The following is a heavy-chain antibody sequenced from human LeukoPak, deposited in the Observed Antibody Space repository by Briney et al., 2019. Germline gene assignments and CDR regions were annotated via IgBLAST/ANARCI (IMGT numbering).Heavy chain of an antibody. J-gene: IGHJ4*02. CDR3: AKGKGDYYDSSGSFDY. V-gene: IGHV3-30*18. Sequence: LXLSXXXSGFXXXSYGMHWVRQAPGKGLEWVAVISYDGSNKYYADSVKGRFTISRDNSKNTLYLQMNSLRAEDTAVYYCAKGKGDYYDSSGSFDYWGQGTLVTVSS. CDR1: GFXXXSYG. D-gene: IGHD3-22*01. CDR2: ISYDGSNK.